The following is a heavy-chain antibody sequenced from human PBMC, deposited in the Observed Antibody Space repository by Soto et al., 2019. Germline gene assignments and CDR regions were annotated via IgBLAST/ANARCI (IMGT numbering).Heavy chain of an antibody. CDR1: GYTFTSYA. Sequence: QVQLVQSGAEVKKPGASVKVSCKASGYTFTSYAMHWVRQAPGQRLEWMGWINAGNGNTKYSQKFQGRVTITRDTSGSTAYVELRSLRYEDTAVYYCARVLTTYYYDCSGYHDAFDIWGQGTMVTVSS. J-gene: IGHJ3*02. CDR3: ARVLTTYYYDCSGYHDAFDI. V-gene: IGHV1-3*01. D-gene: IGHD3-22*01. CDR2: INAGNGNT.